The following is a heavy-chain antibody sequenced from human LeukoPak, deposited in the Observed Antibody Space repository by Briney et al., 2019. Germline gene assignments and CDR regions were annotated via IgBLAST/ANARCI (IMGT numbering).Heavy chain of an antibody. V-gene: IGHV4-59*01. Sequence: LSETLSLTCTVSGGSISSYYWSWIRQPPGKGLEWIGYIYYSGSTNCNPSLKSRVTISVATSKNQSSPTLSSVTSAATAVDYCAGGYCSTTSSDFYDYYMDVWGKGTTVTVSS. CDR2: IYYSGST. CDR3: AGGYCSTTSSDFYDYYMDV. J-gene: IGHJ6*03. D-gene: IGHD2-2*03. CDR1: GGSISSYY.